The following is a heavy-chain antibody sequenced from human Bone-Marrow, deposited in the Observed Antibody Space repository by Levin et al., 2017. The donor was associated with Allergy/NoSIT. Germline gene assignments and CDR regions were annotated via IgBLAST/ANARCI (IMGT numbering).Heavy chain of an antibody. CDR3: ARERRDSSGWLGWFDP. CDR1: GFTVSSNY. CDR2: IYSGGST. J-gene: IGHJ5*02. Sequence: GGSLRLSCAASGFTVSSNYMSWVRQAPGKGLEWVSVIYSGGSTYYADSVKGRFTISRDNSKNTLYLQMNSLRAEDTAVYYGARERRDSSGWLGWFDPWGQGTLVTVSS. D-gene: IGHD6-19*01. V-gene: IGHV3-53*01.